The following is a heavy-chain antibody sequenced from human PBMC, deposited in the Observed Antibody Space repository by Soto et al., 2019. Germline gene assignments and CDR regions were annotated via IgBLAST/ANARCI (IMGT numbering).Heavy chain of an antibody. V-gene: IGHV2-5*02. D-gene: IGHD2-15*01. Sequence: QITLKESGPTLVKPTQTLTLTCTFSGFSLSTSGVGVAWIRQPPGKALGWLALIYWDDDKRYRPSLESRLTITKDTSKNQVVLTMTNMDSVDTATYYCAYLPCSGGSCYWFSFSGMDVWGQGTTVTVS. CDR3: AYLPCSGGSCYWFSFSGMDV. CDR1: GFSLSTSGVG. CDR2: IYWDDDK. J-gene: IGHJ6*02.